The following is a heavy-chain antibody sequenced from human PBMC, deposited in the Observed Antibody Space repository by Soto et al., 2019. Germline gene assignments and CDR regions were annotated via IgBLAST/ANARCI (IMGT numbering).Heavy chain of an antibody. V-gene: IGHV4-38-2*01. D-gene: IGHD5-12*01. Sequence: PETLSLTCAVSGYSISSGFYWCWIRQPPGKGLEWIGIMFHSGSTYYNPSLQSRVTISVDTSKNQVSLKLTSVTVADTAVYFCANQRSREGYNFIEYWGQG. CDR2: MFHSGST. J-gene: IGHJ4*02. CDR1: GYSISSGFY. CDR3: ANQRSREGYNFIEY.